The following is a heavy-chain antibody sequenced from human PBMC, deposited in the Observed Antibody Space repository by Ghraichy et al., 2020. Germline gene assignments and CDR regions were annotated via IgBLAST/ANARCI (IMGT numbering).Heavy chain of an antibody. CDR2: IYYSGSP. CDR1: GGSISSSSYY. V-gene: IGHV4-39*01. Sequence: SETLSLTCTVSGGSISSSSYYWGWIRQPPGKGLEWIGSIYYSGSPYYNPSLKSRVTISVDTSKNQFSLKLSSVTAADTAVYYCARQFGVVVNWFDPWGQGTLVTVSS. CDR3: ARQFGVVVNWFDP. J-gene: IGHJ5*02. D-gene: IGHD3-22*01.